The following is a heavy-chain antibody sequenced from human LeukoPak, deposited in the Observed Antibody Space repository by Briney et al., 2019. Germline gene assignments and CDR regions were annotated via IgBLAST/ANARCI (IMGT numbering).Heavy chain of an antibody. Sequence: GGSLRLSCAASGFTFSSYSMNWVRQAPGKGLKWVSSISSSSSYIYYADSVKGRFTISRDNAKNSLYLQMNSLRAEDTAVYYCAREATYYGSGSYSPDWGQGTLVTVSS. CDR1: GFTFSSYS. CDR3: AREATYYGSGSYSPD. D-gene: IGHD3-10*01. CDR2: ISSSSSYI. V-gene: IGHV3-21*01. J-gene: IGHJ4*02.